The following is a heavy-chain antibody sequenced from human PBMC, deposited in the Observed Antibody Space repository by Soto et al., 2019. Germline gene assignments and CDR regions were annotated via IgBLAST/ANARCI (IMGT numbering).Heavy chain of an antibody. Sequence: QVRLVQSGAELKKPGSSVKVSCKVSGGTFGNFAISWVRQAPGQGPEWVAGIIPIYGTSNLADDFRGRITLTADEATATAYMELSSLRSEATAIYYCAAGSRDGYNSGSFDLWGRGTQVTVSS. CDR2: IIPIYGTS. D-gene: IGHD2-21*02. V-gene: IGHV1-69*01. CDR3: AAGSRDGYNSGSFDL. J-gene: IGHJ2*01. CDR1: GGTFGNFA.